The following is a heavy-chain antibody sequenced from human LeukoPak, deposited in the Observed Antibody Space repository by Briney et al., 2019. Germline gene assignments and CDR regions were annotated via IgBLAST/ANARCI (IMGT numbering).Heavy chain of an antibody. CDR3: ARELIGYCSSTSCLGYMDV. CDR2: IYYSGST. CDR1: GGSFSGYY. J-gene: IGHJ6*03. V-gene: IGHV4-34*09. Sequence: SETLSLTCAVYGGSFSGYYWSWIRQPPGKGLEWIGYIYYSGSTYYNPSLKSRVTISVDTSKNQFSLKLSSVTAADTAVYYCARELIGYCSSTSCLGYMDVWGKGTTVTVSS. D-gene: IGHD2-2*01.